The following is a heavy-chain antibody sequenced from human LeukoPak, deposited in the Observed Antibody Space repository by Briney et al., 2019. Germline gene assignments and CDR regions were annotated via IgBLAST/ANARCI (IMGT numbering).Heavy chain of an antibody. Sequence: PGGSLRLSCAASGFTFSSYGMSWVRQAPGKGLEWVANIKQDGSERYYVDSVKGRFTISRDNAKNSLYLQMNSLRAEDTAVYYCARWEDYDILTGLEVGAFDIWGQGTMVTVSS. J-gene: IGHJ3*02. CDR1: GFTFSSYG. V-gene: IGHV3-7*01. CDR2: IKQDGSER. CDR3: ARWEDYDILTGLEVGAFDI. D-gene: IGHD3-9*01.